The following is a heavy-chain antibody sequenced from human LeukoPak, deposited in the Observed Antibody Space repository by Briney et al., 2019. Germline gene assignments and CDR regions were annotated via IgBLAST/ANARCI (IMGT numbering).Heavy chain of an antibody. V-gene: IGHV1-18*04. CDR2: ISAYDGNT. J-gene: IGHJ4*02. Sequence: GASVKVSCKASGYTFTSYGISWVRQAPGQGLEWMGWISAYDGNTNYAQKLQGRVTMTTDTSTSTAYMELRSLRSDDTAVYYCAGSGHDILTGYYFAWGQGTLVTVSS. D-gene: IGHD3-9*01. CDR3: AGSGHDILTGYYFA. CDR1: GYTFTSYG.